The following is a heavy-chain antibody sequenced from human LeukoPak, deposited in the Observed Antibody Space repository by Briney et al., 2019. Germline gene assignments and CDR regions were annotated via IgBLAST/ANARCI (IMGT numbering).Heavy chain of an antibody. CDR1: GGSISSSSYY. CDR2: IYYSGST. V-gene: IGHV4-39*07. CDR3: ARRSRVLRYFDP. D-gene: IGHD3-9*01. J-gene: IGHJ5*02. Sequence: LETLSLTCTVSGGSISSSSYYWGWIRQPPGKGLEWIGSIYYSGSTYYNPSLKSRVTISVDTSKNQFSLKLSSVTAADTAVYYCARRSRVLRYFDPWGQGTLVTVSS.